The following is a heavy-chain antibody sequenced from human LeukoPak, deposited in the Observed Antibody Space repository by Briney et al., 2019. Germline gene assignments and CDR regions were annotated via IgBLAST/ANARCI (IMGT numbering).Heavy chain of an antibody. CDR3: ARDRRGRIYCSSTSCYLPFDY. CDR2: INPSGGST. J-gene: IGHJ4*02. Sequence: ASVKVSCKASGYTFTSYYMHWVRQAPGQGLEWMGIINPSGGSTSYAQKLQGRVTMTTDTSTSTAYMELRSLRSDDTAVYYCARDRRGRIYCSSTSCYLPFDYWGQGTLVTVSS. V-gene: IGHV1-46*01. CDR1: GYTFTSYY. D-gene: IGHD2-2*01.